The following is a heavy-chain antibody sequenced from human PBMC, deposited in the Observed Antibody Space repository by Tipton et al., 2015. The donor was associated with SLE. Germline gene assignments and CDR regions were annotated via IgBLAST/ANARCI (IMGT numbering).Heavy chain of an antibody. J-gene: IGHJ4*02. V-gene: IGHV3-66*01. CDR2: IYSGGST. Sequence: SLRLSCAASGFTVSSNYMSWVRQAPGKGLEWVSVIYSGGSTYYADSVKGRFTISRDNAKNSLYLQMNSLRAEDTAVYYCARDRLGESDYWGQGTLVTVSS. CDR3: ARDRLGESDY. CDR1: GFTVSSNY. D-gene: IGHD3-16*01.